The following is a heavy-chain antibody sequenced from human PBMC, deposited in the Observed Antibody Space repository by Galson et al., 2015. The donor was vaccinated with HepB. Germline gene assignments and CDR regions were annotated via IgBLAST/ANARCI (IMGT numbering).Heavy chain of an antibody. CDR3: AKDRVWAVTGAFDI. V-gene: IGHV3-23*01. CDR1: GLSFNNYA. D-gene: IGHD3-10*01. J-gene: IGHJ3*02. CDR2: ISSAANST. Sequence: LRLSCAASGLSFNNYAMNWVRQAPGKGLEWVSGISSAANSTYYGDSVQGRFTISRDNSKKTMYLQMNNLRAEDTAVYYCAKDRVWAVTGAFDIWGQGTMVTVSS.